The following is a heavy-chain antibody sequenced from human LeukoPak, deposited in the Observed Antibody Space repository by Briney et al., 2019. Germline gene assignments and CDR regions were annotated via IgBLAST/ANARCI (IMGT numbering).Heavy chain of an antibody. J-gene: IGHJ6*04. Sequence: PGGSLRLSCAASGFTFSSYEMNSVRQAPGKGLEWVSYISSSGSTIYYADSVKGRFTISRDNAKNSLYLQMNSLRAEDTAVYYCLAGYDILTGYYDAYYYYGMDVRGKGTTVTVSS. CDR2: ISSSGSTI. V-gene: IGHV3-48*03. D-gene: IGHD3-9*01. CDR3: LAGYDILTGYYDAYYYYGMDV. CDR1: GFTFSSYE.